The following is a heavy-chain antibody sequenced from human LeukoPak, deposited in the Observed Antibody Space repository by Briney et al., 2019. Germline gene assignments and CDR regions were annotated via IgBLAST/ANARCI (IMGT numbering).Heavy chain of an antibody. D-gene: IGHD1-14*01. CDR1: GGSMFSSNYY. J-gene: IGHJ4*02. CDR2: MYYSGTT. CDR3: VRPTYKSWDFEH. V-gene: IGHV4-39*01. Sequence: SETLSLTCTVSGGSMFSSNYYCGWVRQSPGKGLEWIGSMYYSGTTYHNRSLKSRVTISVDTSKTKMSLRLSSVTAADPAVYYCVRPTYKSWDFEHWGQGILVTVSS.